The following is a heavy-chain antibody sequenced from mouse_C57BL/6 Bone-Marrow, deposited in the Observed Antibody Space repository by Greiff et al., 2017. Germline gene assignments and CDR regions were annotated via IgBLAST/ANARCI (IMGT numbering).Heavy chain of an antibody. CDR3: ARRGLRGDY. V-gene: IGHV5-6*02. CDR1: GFTFSSYG. Sequence: VMLVESGGDLVKPGGSLKLSCAASGFTFSSYGMSWVRQTPDKRLEWVATISSGGSYTYYPDSVKGRFTISRDNAKNTLYLQMSSLKSEDTAMYYCARRGLRGDYWGQGTSVTVSS. CDR2: ISSGGSYT. J-gene: IGHJ4*01. D-gene: IGHD2-4*01.